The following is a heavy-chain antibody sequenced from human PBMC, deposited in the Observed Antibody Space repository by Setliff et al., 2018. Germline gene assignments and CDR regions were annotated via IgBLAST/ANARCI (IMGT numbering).Heavy chain of an antibody. Sequence: SGPTLVNPTQTLTLTCTFSGFSLSTSGVGVGWIRQPPGKALEWLALIYWDDDKRYSPSLKSRLTITKDTSKNQVVLTMTNMDPVDTATYYCAHRRGDYYDGSGYYYDYWGQGTLVTVSS. CDR1: GFSLSTSGVG. V-gene: IGHV2-5*02. J-gene: IGHJ4*02. CDR2: IYWDDDK. CDR3: AHRRGDYYDGSGYYYDY. D-gene: IGHD3-22*01.